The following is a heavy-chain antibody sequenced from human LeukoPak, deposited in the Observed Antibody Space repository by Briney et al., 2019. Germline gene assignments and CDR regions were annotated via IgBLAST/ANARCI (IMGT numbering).Heavy chain of an antibody. CDR1: GFTFSSYD. Sequence: GGSLRLSCAASGFTFSSYDMHWVRQATGKGLEWVSAIGTAGDTYYPGSVKGRFTISRENAKNSLYLQMSSLRAGDTAVYYCARGGYYRKFDCWGQGTLVTVSS. CDR3: ARGGYYRKFDC. V-gene: IGHV3-13*01. J-gene: IGHJ4*02. D-gene: IGHD3-22*01. CDR2: IGTAGDT.